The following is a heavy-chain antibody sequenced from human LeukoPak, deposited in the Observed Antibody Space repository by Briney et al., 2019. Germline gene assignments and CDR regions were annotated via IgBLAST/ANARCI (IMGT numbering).Heavy chain of an antibody. Sequence: ASVKVSCKASGGTFSSYAISWVRQAPGGGLEWMGLMNHISGDTGYAQKFRGRVTMTRDTSISAAYMELRTLTSDDTAIYYCARDFFASGSDGAFYSGLDVWGQGTTVTVSS. D-gene: IGHD3-10*01. CDR3: ARDFFASGSDGAFYSGLDV. CDR2: MNHISGDT. CDR1: GGTFSSYA. J-gene: IGHJ6*02. V-gene: IGHV1-8*02.